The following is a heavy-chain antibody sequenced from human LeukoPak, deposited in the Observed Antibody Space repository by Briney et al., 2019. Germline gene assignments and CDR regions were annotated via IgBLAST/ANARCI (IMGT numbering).Heavy chain of an antibody. D-gene: IGHD1-26*01. CDR3: ARHESAVGALFA. J-gene: IGHJ4*02. V-gene: IGHV4-59*08. Sequence: ETLSLTCTVSGGTISRYYWSWIRQSPGKGLEWIGYIYSSGSTNSNPSLKSRVSISVDTSRNLFSLKLSSVTAADTAVYYCARHESAVGALFAWGQGTQVTVSS. CDR2: IYSSGST. CDR1: GGTISRYY.